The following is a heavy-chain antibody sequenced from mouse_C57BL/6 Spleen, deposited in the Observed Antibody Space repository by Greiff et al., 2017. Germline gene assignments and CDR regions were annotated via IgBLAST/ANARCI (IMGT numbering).Heavy chain of an antibody. CDR2: IRSKSSNYAT. D-gene: IGHD1-1*01. J-gene: IGHJ4*01. CDR1: GFTFNTYA. CDR3: VRDSFYYYGSSYDYAMDY. V-gene: IGHV10-3*01. Sequence: EADGGLVQPKGSLKLSCAASGFTFNTYAMHWVRQAPGKGLEWVARIRSKSSNYATYYADSVKDRFTISRDDSQSMLYLQMNNLKTEDTAMYYCVRDSFYYYGSSYDYAMDYWGQGTSVTVSS.